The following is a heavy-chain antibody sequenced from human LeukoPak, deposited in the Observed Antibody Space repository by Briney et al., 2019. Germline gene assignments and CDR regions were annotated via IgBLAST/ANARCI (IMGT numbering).Heavy chain of an antibody. CDR2: ISASGSTE. D-gene: IGHD4-17*01. CDR1: GFTFSDYY. Sequence: PGGSLRLSCAASGFTFSDYYMSWIRQAPGKGLQWVSYISASGSTENYADSVRGRFTISRDIAKNSLHLQMNSLTAEDTPGYFCARLDYDDYIFDYWGQGTLVTVSS. V-gene: IGHV3-11*01. J-gene: IGHJ4*02. CDR3: ARLDYDDYIFDY.